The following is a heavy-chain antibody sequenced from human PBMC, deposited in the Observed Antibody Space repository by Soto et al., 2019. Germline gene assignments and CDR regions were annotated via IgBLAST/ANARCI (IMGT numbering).Heavy chain of an antibody. CDR2: IWYDGSNK. J-gene: IGHJ6*02. CDR1: GFTFSSYG. V-gene: IGHV3-33*01. Sequence: GGSLRLSCAASGFTFSSYGMHWVRQAPGKGLEWVAVIWYDGSNKYYADSVKGRFTISRDNSKNTLYLQMNSLRAEDTAVYYCARDDIVLVPAAIYYYYYYGMDVWGQGTTVTVSS. CDR3: ARDDIVLVPAAIYYYYYYGMDV. D-gene: IGHD2-2*02.